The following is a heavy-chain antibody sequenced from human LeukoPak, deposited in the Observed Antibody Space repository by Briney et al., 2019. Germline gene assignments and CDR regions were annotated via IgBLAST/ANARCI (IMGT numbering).Heavy chain of an antibody. J-gene: IGHJ5*02. CDR2: IYYSGST. V-gene: IGHV4-59*01. CDR3: ARGGCSSTSCATDWFDP. CDR1: GGSISSYY. D-gene: IGHD2-2*01. Sequence: PSETLSLICTVSGGSISSYYWSWIRQPPGKGLEWIGYIYYSGSTNYNPSLKSRVTISVDTSKNQFSLKLSSVTAADTAVYYCARGGCSSTSCATDWFDPWGQGTLVTVSS.